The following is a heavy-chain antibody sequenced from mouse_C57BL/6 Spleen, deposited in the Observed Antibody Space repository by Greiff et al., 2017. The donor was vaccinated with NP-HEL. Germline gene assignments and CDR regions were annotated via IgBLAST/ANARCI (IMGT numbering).Heavy chain of an antibody. CDR2: IYPGDGDT. CDR1: GYAFSSSW. Sequence: QVQLKESGPELVKPGASVKISCKASGYAFSSSWMNWVKQRPGKGLEWIGRIYPGDGDTNYNGKFKGKATLTADKSSSTAYMQLSSLTSEDSAVYFCARDYDGYYLFAYWGQGTLVTVSA. CDR3: ARDYDGYYLFAY. J-gene: IGHJ3*01. D-gene: IGHD2-3*01. V-gene: IGHV1-82*01.